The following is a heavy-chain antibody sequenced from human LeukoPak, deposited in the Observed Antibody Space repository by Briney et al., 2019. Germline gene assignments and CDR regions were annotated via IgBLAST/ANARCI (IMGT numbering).Heavy chain of an antibody. CDR2: IHPSGST. CDR3: ARGQDSRKTGY. Sequence: PSETLSLTCVVCGWFFSGYYLSWLRQPPGEGLEWIGEIHPSGSTEYSPSLNSRGTISVDTSQNQFSLTLTSVTAADTAIYYCARGQDSRKTGYWGQGTLVAVSS. CDR1: GWFFSGYY. J-gene: IGHJ4*02. V-gene: IGHV4-34*01. D-gene: IGHD2-15*01.